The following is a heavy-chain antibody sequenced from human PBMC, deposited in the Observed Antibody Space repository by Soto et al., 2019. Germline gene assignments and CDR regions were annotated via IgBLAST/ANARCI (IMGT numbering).Heavy chain of an antibody. CDR2: INPGGGRT. CDR1: GYIFSSHC. D-gene: IGHD2-2*01. J-gene: IGHJ6*02. V-gene: IGHV1-46*01. Sequence: ASVKFSCKASGYIFSSHCIYWVRQAPGQGLQWVGIINPGGGRTAYAQKFQGRVTLTRDMSTSTVYMELTSLTYDDTAVYYCARDVSGPGATYVMDVWGQGTTVTVSS. CDR3: ARDVSGPGATYVMDV.